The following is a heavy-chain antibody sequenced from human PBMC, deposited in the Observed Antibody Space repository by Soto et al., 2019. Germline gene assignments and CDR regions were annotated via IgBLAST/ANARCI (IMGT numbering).Heavy chain of an antibody. V-gene: IGHV3-30*18. J-gene: IGHJ6*02. CDR3: AKEMGATKIRGMDV. CDR1: GFTFSSYG. CDR2: ISYDGSNK. D-gene: IGHD1-26*01. Sequence: QVQLVESGGGVVQPGRSLRLSCAASGFTFSSYGMHWVRQAPGKGLEWVAVISYDGSNKYYADSVKGRFTISRDNSKNTLYLQMNSLRAEDTAVYYCAKEMGATKIRGMDVWGQGTTVTVSS.